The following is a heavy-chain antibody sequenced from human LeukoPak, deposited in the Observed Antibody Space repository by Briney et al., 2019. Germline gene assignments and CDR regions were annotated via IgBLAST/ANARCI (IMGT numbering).Heavy chain of an antibody. V-gene: IGHV1-69*02. CDR3: ASFVGMGAFDI. CDR1: GGTFSSYT. J-gene: IGHJ3*02. Sequence: ASVKVSCKASGGTFSSYTISWVRQAPGQGLEWMGRITPILGIANYAQKFQGRVTITADKSTSTAYMELSSLRSEDTAVYYCASFVGMGAFDIWGQGTMVTVSS. D-gene: IGHD5-24*01. CDR2: ITPILGIA.